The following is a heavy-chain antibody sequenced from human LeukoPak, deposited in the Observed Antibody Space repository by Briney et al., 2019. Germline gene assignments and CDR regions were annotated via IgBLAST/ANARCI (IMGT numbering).Heavy chain of an antibody. J-gene: IGHJ3*02. Sequence: SETLSLTCTVSGGSISTSNYYWGWIRQPPGKGLEWIGNIFYSGSTYYSPSLKSRVTISVDTSKNQFSLKLSSVTAADTAVYYCARATKRQLLGAFDIWGQGTMVTVSS. D-gene: IGHD1-1*01. V-gene: IGHV4-39*07. CDR3: ARATKRQLLGAFDI. CDR1: GGSISTSNYY. CDR2: IFYSGST.